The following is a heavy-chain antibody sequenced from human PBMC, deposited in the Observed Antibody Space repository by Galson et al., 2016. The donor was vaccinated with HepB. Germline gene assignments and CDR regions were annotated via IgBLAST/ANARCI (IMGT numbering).Heavy chain of an antibody. CDR3: AKAATPVFYYHGMDV. J-gene: IGHJ6*02. CDR1: GFTFNTYA. V-gene: IGHV3-30-3*01. Sequence: SLRLSCAASGFTFNTYAMHWVRQAPGRGLEWVAVISYDGSNKHYADSVEGRLTISRDNSKSTLYLQMNSLIAEDTAVYYCAKAATPVFYYHGMDVWGQGTTVTVSS. CDR2: ISYDGSNK.